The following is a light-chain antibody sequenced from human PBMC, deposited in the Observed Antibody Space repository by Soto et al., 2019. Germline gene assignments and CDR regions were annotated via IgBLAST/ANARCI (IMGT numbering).Light chain of an antibody. Sequence: QSALTQPASVSGSPGQSITISCTGTSSDVGGYNHVSWYQHSPGKAPKLILFAVSDRPSGVSHRFSGSKSGNTASLTISGLQADDEADYYCYSYTSLSTVVFGGGTQLTVL. V-gene: IGLV2-14*01. J-gene: IGLJ2*01. CDR2: AVS. CDR3: YSYTSLSTVV. CDR1: SSDVGGYNH.